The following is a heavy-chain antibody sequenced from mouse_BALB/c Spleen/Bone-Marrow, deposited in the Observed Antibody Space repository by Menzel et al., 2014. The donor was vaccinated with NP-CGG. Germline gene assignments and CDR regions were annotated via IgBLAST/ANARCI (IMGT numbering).Heavy chain of an antibody. J-gene: IGHJ3*01. CDR3: ARDGNGFAY. D-gene: IGHD2-1*01. Sequence: EVKLMESGPELVKPGASMKISCKASGYSFTGYTMNWVKQSHGKNLEWIVLINPYNGGTSYNQKFKGKATLTVDKSSSTAYMEFLSLTSEDSAVYYCARDGNGFAYWGQGTLVTVSA. CDR1: GYSFTGYT. CDR2: INPYNGGT. V-gene: IGHV1-18*01.